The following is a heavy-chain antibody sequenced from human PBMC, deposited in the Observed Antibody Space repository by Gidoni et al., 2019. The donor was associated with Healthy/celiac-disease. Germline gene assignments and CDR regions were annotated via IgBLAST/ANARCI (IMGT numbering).Heavy chain of an antibody. Sequence: EVQLVQSGAEVKKPGESLRISCTGSGYSFTSYWISWVRQMPGKGLEWMGRIDPSDSYTNYSPSFQGHVTISADKSISTAYLQWSSLKASDTAMYYCARLLTGTTRGNAFDIWGQGTMVTVSS. V-gene: IGHV5-10-1*03. D-gene: IGHD1-7*01. CDR2: IDPSDSYT. CDR1: GYSFTSYW. J-gene: IGHJ3*02. CDR3: ARLLTGTTRGNAFDI.